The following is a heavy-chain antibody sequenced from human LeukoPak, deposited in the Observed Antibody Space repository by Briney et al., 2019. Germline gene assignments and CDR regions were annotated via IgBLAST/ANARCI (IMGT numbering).Heavy chain of an antibody. D-gene: IGHD2-21*02. Sequence: ASVKVSCKASGYTFTSYDINWVRQATGQGLEWMGWMNPNSGNTGYAQKFQGRVTMTRNTSISTAYVELSSLRSEDTAVYYCARGGGIVVVTAIDYWGQGTLVTVSS. CDR1: GYTFTSYD. CDR2: MNPNSGNT. J-gene: IGHJ4*02. CDR3: ARGGGIVVVTAIDY. V-gene: IGHV1-8*01.